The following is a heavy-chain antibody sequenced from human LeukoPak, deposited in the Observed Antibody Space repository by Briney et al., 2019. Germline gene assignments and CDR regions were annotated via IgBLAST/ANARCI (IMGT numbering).Heavy chain of an antibody. CDR1: GFTFSSYA. CDR2: ISYDGSNK. J-gene: IGHJ4*02. V-gene: IGHV3-30-3*01. D-gene: IGHD3-22*01. CDR3: ARDKRSTYYYDSSGYRYFDY. Sequence: GGSLRLSCAASGFTFSSYAMHWVRQAPGKGLEWVAVISYDGSNKYYADSVKGRFTISRDNAKNSLYLQMNSLRAEDTAVYYCARDKRSTYYYDSSGYRYFDYWGQGTLVTVSS.